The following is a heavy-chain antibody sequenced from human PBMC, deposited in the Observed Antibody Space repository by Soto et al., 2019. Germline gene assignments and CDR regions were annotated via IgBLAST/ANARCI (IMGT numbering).Heavy chain of an antibody. CDR1: GGTFSSYA. V-gene: IGHV1-69*01. J-gene: IGHJ5*02. CDR3: ASGGDSSGYDGHWFDP. D-gene: IGHD3-22*01. CDR2: IIPIFGTA. Sequence: QVQLVQSGAEVKKPGSSVKVSCKASGGTFSSYAISWVRQAPGQGLEWMGGIIPIFGTANYAQKFQGRVTLTADESTSTAYMELSSLRSEDTAVYYCASGGDSSGYDGHWFDPWGQGTLVTVSS.